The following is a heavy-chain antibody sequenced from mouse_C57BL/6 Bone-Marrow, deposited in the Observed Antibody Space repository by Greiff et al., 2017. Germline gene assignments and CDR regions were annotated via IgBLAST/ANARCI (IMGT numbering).Heavy chain of an antibody. CDR3: ARSGITTVVGDY. V-gene: IGHV1-19*01. D-gene: IGHD1-1*01. J-gene: IGHJ2*01. Sequence: VQLQQSGPVLVKPGVSVKMSCKASGYTFTDYYMNWVKQSHGKSLEWIGVINPYNGGTSYNQKFKGKATLTVDKSSSTAYMELNSLTSEDSAVYYCARSGITTVVGDYWGQGTTLTVSS. CDR2: INPYNGGT. CDR1: GYTFTDYY.